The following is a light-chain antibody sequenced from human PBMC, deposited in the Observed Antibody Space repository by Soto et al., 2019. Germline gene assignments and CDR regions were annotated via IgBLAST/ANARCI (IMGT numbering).Light chain of an antibody. Sequence: DIVMTQSPDSLAVSLGERATINCKSSQSVLSSSNNRNYLAWYQQKLGQPPNLLIYWASTRESGVPDRFSGSGSGTDFPLTISSLQAEDVAVYYCQQYYRTPRTFGQGTKVEIK. CDR2: WAS. CDR1: QSVLSSSNNRNY. CDR3: QQYYRTPRT. J-gene: IGKJ1*01. V-gene: IGKV4-1*01.